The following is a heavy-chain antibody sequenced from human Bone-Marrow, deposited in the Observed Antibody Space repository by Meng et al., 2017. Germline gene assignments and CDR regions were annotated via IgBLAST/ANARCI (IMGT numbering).Heavy chain of an antibody. V-gene: IGHV3-69-1*02. CDR2: ISSSSTI. Sequence: GESLKISCAASGFTFSDYYMNWVRQAPGKGLEWVSSISSSSTIYYADSVKGRFTISRDNAKNSLYLQMNSLRAEDTAVYYCARDLDIVVVVAATPLREYFQHWGQGTLVTVSS. D-gene: IGHD2-15*01. CDR1: GFTFSDYY. J-gene: IGHJ1*01. CDR3: ARDLDIVVVVAATPLREYFQH.